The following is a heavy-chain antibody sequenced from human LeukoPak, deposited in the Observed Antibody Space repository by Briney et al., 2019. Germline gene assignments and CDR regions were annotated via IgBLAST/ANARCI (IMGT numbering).Heavy chain of an antibody. CDR2: ISSKSTNI. V-gene: IGHV3-21*01. J-gene: IGHJ6*03. CDR1: GLTFSRYS. Sequence: GGSLRLSCAGSGLTFSRYSMNWFRQAPGKGLGRVSSISSKSTNIFYADSVKGRFTISRDNAKNSLYLQMNSLGAEDTAVYYCARDAQWLVPEGYFYYMDVWGKGTTVTVSS. D-gene: IGHD6-19*01. CDR3: ARDAQWLVPEGYFYYMDV.